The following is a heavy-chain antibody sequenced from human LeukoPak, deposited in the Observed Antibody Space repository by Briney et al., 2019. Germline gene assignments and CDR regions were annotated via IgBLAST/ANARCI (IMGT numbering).Heavy chain of an antibody. CDR2: IIPIFGTA. CDR1: GCTFSSYA. Sequence: GASVKVSCKASGCTFSSYAISWVRQAPGQGLEWMGGIIPIFGTANYAQKFQGRVTITADESTSTAYMELSSLRSEDTAVYYCARRVPAAMVDDAIDIWGQGTMVTVSS. V-gene: IGHV1-69*13. CDR3: ARRVPAAMVDDAIDI. J-gene: IGHJ3*02. D-gene: IGHD2-2*01.